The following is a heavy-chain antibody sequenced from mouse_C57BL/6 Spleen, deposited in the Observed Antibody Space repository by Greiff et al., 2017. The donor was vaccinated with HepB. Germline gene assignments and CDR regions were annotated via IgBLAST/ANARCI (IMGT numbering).Heavy chain of an antibody. CDR1: GYTFTSYW. CDR2: IDPSDSET. Sequence: QVQLQQPGAELVRPGSSVKLSCKASGYTFTSYWMHWVKQRPIQGLEWIGNIDPSDSETHYNQKFKDKATLTVDKSSSTAYMQLSSLTSEDSAVYYCARSAMVTTLDYWGQGTTLTVSS. CDR3: ARSAMVTTLDY. V-gene: IGHV1-52*01. D-gene: IGHD2-2*01. J-gene: IGHJ2*01.